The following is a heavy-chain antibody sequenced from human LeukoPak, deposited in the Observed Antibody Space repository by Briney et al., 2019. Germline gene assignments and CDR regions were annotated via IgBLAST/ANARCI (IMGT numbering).Heavy chain of an antibody. CDR2: ISNSGNTI. V-gene: IGHV3-48*03. Sequence: GGSLRLSCATSGFTFSRYEMNWVRQAPGKGLEWISYISNSGNTIYYAESVMGRFTISRDNAKNSLYLQMNNLRAEDTAVYYCARGGSYLSAFDIWGQGTMVTVSS. CDR1: GFTFSRYE. CDR3: ARGGSYLSAFDI. J-gene: IGHJ3*02. D-gene: IGHD1-26*01.